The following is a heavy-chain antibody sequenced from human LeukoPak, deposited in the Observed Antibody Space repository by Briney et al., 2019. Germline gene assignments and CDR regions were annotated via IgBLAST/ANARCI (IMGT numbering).Heavy chain of an antibody. V-gene: IGHV1-8*03. J-gene: IGHJ4*02. CDR1: GYTFTSYD. D-gene: IGHD3-10*01. CDR3: ARGGDYYGSGSYYTGLDY. CDR2: MNPNSGNT. Sequence: ASVKVSCKASGYTFTSYDINWVRQATGQGLEWMGWMNPNSGNTGYAQKFQGRVTITRNTSISTAYKELSSLRSEDTAVYYCARGGDYYGSGSYYTGLDYWGQGTLVTVSS.